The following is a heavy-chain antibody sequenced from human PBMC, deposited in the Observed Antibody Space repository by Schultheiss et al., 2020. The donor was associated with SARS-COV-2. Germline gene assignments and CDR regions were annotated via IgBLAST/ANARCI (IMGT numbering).Heavy chain of an antibody. D-gene: IGHD4-17*01. Sequence: GSLRLSCTVSGGSISSSSYYWSWIRQPPGKGLEWVGSIYYSGSTYYNPSLKSRVTISVDTSKNQFSLKLSSVTAADTAVYYCARHRFYGDYGYYYYGMDVWGQGTTVTVSS. J-gene: IGHJ6*02. CDR2: IYYSGST. CDR1: GGSISSSSYY. CDR3: ARHRFYGDYGYYYYGMDV. V-gene: IGHV4-39*01.